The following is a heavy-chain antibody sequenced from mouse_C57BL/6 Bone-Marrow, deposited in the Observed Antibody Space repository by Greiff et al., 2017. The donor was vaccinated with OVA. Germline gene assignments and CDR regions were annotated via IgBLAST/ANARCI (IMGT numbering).Heavy chain of an antibody. Sequence: QVQLQQSGAELVRPGTSVKVSCKASGYAFTNYLIEWVKQRPGQGLEWIGVINPGSGGTNYNEKFKGKATLTADKSSSTAYMQLSSLTSEDSAVYFSAIGVLRRCYYAMDYWGQGTSVTVSS. CDR2: INPGSGGT. V-gene: IGHV1-54*01. D-gene: IGHD2-12*01. J-gene: IGHJ4*01. CDR1: GYAFTNYL. CDR3: AIGVLRRCYYAMDY.